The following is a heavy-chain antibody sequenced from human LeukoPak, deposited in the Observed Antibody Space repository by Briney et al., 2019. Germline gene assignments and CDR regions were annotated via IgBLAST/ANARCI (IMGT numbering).Heavy chain of an antibody. D-gene: IGHD3-3*01. CDR3: ARGAIFGVVSNPTDY. Sequence: WASVKVSCKASGYTFTSYYMHWVRQAPGQGLEWMGIINPSGGSTSYAQKFQGRVTMTRGTSTSTVYMELSSLRSEDTAVYYCARGAIFGVVSNPTDYWGQGTLVTVSS. CDR1: GYTFTSYY. J-gene: IGHJ4*02. CDR2: INPSGGST. V-gene: IGHV1-46*01.